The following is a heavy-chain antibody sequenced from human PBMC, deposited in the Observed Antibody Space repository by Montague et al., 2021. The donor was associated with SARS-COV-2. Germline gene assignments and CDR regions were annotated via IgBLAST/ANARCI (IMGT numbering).Heavy chain of an antibody. V-gene: IGHV3-30*04. Sequence: SLRLSCAASGFTFSSYAMHWVRQAPGKGLVWVAVISNDGTNAYYADSVKGRFTISRDNSKNTLYLQMNSLRAEDTAVYYCAREGITAAGKDFDYWGQGTLVTVSS. CDR3: AREGITAAGKDFDY. D-gene: IGHD6-13*01. CDR1: GFTFSSYA. J-gene: IGHJ4*02. CDR2: ISNDGTNA.